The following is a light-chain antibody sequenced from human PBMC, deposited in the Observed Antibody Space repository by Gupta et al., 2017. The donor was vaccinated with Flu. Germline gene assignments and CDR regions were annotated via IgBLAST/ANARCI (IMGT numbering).Light chain of an antibody. CDR3: ATWIDALGGPV. CDR1: SCIGIAH. V-gene: IGLV1-44*01. Sequence: SCIGIAHIDWYQQVPGLAPRLLFFANNQRAAGVPGRFSGSKSGTSASLTISGLQPEDEGDYYCATWIDALGGPVFGGGTKLVVL. J-gene: IGLJ2*01. CDR2: ANN.